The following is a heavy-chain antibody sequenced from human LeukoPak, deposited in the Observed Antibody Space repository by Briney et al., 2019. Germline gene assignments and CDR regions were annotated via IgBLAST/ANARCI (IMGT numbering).Heavy chain of an antibody. CDR3: ARGGIGYDYVWGSYRSIQNGY. CDR2: ISAYNGNT. D-gene: IGHD3-16*02. Sequence: ASVNVSCKASGYTFTSYGISWVRQAPGQGLEWMGWISAYNGNTNYAQKLQGRVTMTTDTSTSTAYMELRSLRSDDTAVYYCARGGIGYDYVWGSYRSIQNGYWGQGTLVTVSS. V-gene: IGHV1-18*01. CDR1: GYTFTSYG. J-gene: IGHJ4*02.